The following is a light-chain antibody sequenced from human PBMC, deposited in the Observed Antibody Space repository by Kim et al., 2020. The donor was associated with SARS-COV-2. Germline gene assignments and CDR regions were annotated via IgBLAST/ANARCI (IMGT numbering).Light chain of an antibody. CDR3: QQYNSYWT. CDR2: KAS. Sequence: SASVGDRVTITCRASQSISSWLAWYQQKPGKAPKLLIYKASSLEIRVPSRFSGCGSGSEFTLTFSSLQPDYFATYYCQQYNSYWTFGQGTKVDIK. J-gene: IGKJ1*01. CDR1: QSISSW. V-gene: IGKV1-5*03.